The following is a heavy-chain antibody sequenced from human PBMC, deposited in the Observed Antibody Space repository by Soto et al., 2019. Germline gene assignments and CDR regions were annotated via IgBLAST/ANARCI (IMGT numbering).Heavy chain of an antibody. V-gene: IGHV1-3*01. D-gene: IGHD2-15*01. CDR2: INDGNGKS. J-gene: IGHJ5*02. CDR3: ARDPCSGGSCFSNWFDP. CDR1: GYTFTSYA. Sequence: GASVKVSCKASGYTFTSYAMHWVRQAPGQRLEWMGWINDGNGKSIYSQKFQGRVTITRDTSASTAYMELISLRSEDTAVYYCARDPCSGGSCFSNWFDPWGQGTLVTVS.